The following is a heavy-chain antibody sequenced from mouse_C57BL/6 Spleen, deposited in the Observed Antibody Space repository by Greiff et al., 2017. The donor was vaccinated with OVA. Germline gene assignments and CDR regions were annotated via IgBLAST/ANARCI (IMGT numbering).Heavy chain of an antibody. V-gene: IGHV1-72*01. Sequence: QVQLQQPGAELVKPGASVKLSCKASGYTFTSYWMHWVKQRPGRGLEWIGRTDPNSGGTKYNEKFKSKATLTVDKPSSTAYMQLSSLTSEDSAVYYCARGTYGSSYGFAYWGQGTLVTVSA. CDR3: ARGTYGSSYGFAY. CDR2: TDPNSGGT. D-gene: IGHD1-1*01. J-gene: IGHJ3*01. CDR1: GYTFTSYW.